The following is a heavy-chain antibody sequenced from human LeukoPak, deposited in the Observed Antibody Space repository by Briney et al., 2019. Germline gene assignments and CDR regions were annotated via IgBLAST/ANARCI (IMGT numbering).Heavy chain of an antibody. CDR1: EFTFSSYA. CDR3: AKGGNYVDL. D-gene: IGHD3-10*02. V-gene: IGHV3-23*01. J-gene: IGHJ5*02. CDR2: ISGSGDST. Sequence: GGSLRLSCAVSEFTFSSYAMSWVRQAPGKGLEWVSTISGSGDSTYYADSVKGRFTISRDNSKSMLYLQMSSLRAADTAVYYCAKGGNYVDLWGQGTRATVSS.